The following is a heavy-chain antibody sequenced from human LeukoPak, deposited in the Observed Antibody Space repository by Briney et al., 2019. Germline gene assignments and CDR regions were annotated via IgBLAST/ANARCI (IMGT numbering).Heavy chain of an antibody. CDR3: ARGRPPHDYGTLFDY. V-gene: IGHV4-59*01. CDR2: IYYSGST. CDR1: GGSITGYY. Sequence: SETLSLTCTVSGGSITGYYWSWIRQPPGKGLEWIGYIYYSGSTNYNPSLKSRVTMSVDTSKKQFSLKLSSVTAADTAVYYCARGRPPHDYGTLFDYWGQGALVTVST. J-gene: IGHJ4*02. D-gene: IGHD4-17*01.